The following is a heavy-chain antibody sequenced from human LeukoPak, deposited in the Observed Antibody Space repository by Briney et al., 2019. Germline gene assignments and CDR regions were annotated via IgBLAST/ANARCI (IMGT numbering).Heavy chain of an antibody. CDR3: ARGPRRNYGDYRLDY. CDR2: INHSGST. Sequence: SETLSLTCAVYGGSFSGYYWSWIREPPGKGLEWIGEINHSGSTNYNPSLKSRVTISVDTSKNQFSLKLSSVTAADTAVYNCARGPRRNYGDYRLDYWGQGTLVTVSS. V-gene: IGHV4-34*01. J-gene: IGHJ4*02. D-gene: IGHD4-17*01. CDR1: GGSFSGYY.